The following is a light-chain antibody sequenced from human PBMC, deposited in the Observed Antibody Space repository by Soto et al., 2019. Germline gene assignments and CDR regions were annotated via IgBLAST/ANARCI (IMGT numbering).Light chain of an antibody. CDR2: GAS. J-gene: IGKJ4*01. CDR3: QQYNNWPLT. CDR1: QSVSSN. V-gene: IGKV3-15*01. Sequence: EIVMTQSPATLSVSPGERATLSCRASQSVSSNLAWYQQKPGQVPRLLIYGASTKATGISGRFSGSGSGTEFTLTISILQSEDFAVYYCQQYNNWPLTFGGGTKVEIK.